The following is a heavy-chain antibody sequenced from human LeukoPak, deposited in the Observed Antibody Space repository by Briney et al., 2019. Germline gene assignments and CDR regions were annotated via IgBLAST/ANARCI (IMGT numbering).Heavy chain of an antibody. CDR2: ISVDGGST. J-gene: IGHJ4*02. Sequence: GSLRLSCAASGFTFSSYWMHWVRQAPGKGLVWVSRISVDGGSTTYADSVKGRFTISRDNAKDTLYLQMHSLRADDTAVYYCAGHHQAYSRTYWGQGTLVTVSS. D-gene: IGHD1-26*01. CDR1: GFTFSSYW. V-gene: IGHV3-74*01. CDR3: AGHHQAYSRTY.